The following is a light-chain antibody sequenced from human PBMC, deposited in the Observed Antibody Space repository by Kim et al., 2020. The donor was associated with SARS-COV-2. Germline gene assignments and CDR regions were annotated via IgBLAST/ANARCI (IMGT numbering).Light chain of an antibody. J-gene: IGKJ4*01. V-gene: IGKV3-20*01. CDR1: QSVSTTY. CDR2: GTS. CDR3: QQYGTSPRT. Sequence: SPGEGATLSCRASQSVSTTYLAWYQQKSGQAPRLLIYGTSSRATGIPDRFSGGGSGTDFTLTISRLEPEDFAVYYCQQYGTSPRTFGGGTKVEIK.